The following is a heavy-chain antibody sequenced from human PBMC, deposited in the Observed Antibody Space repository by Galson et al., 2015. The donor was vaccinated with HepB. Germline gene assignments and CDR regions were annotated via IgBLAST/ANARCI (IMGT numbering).Heavy chain of an antibody. Sequence: SVKVSCKASGGTFSSHAISWVQQAPGQGLEWMGGIIPIFGTANYAQNFQGRVTITADESTSTAYMELSSLRSEDTAVYYCARGSSAVAGTPVAFDIWGQGTMVSVSS. CDR3: ARGSSAVAGTPVAFDI. D-gene: IGHD6-19*01. CDR2: IIPIFGTA. V-gene: IGHV1-69*13. J-gene: IGHJ3*02. CDR1: GGTFSSHA.